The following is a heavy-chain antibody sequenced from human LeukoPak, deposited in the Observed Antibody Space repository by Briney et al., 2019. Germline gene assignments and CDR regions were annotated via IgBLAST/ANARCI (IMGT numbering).Heavy chain of an antibody. CDR3: ARDTRVGQYLGYYYYGMDV. J-gene: IGHJ6*02. D-gene: IGHD3-16*01. CDR1: GFTFSSYA. V-gene: IGHV3-23*01. Sequence: GGSLRLSCAASGFTFSSYAMSWVRQAPGKGLEWVSAISGSGGSTYYADSVKGRFTISRDNSKNTLYLQMNSLRAEDTAVYYCARDTRVGQYLGYYYYGMDVWGQGTTVTVSS. CDR2: ISGSGGST.